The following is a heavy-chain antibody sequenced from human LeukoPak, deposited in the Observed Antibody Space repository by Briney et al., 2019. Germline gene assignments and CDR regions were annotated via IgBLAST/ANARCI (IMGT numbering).Heavy chain of an antibody. V-gene: IGHV1-69*06. J-gene: IGHJ6*04. CDR2: IIPIFGTA. D-gene: IGHD2-2*01. CDR3: ASQYPYILDGMDV. CDR1: GGTFSSYA. Sequence: SVKVSCTASGGTFSSYAISWVRQAPGQGLEWMGGIIPIFGTANYAQKFQGRVTITADKSTGTAYMELSSLRSEDTAVYYCASQYPYILDGMDVWGKGTTVTVSS.